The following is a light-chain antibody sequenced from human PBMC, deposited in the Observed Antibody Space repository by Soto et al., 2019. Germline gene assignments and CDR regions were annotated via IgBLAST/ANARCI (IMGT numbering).Light chain of an antibody. CDR3: QQCSTSPLT. J-gene: IGKJ4*01. CDR2: DAS. Sequence: EIVLTQSPGTLSLSPGERATLSCRASHSVPKNYLAWYQQKPGQAPRLLIHDASSRATGIPDRFGGSGSGTDFTLPINTLEPEDFAVYYCQQCSTSPLTFGGGTKVEIK. V-gene: IGKV3-20*01. CDR1: HSVPKNY.